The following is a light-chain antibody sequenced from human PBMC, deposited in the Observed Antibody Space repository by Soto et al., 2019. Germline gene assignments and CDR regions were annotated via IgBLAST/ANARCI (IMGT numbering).Light chain of an antibody. CDR1: HDIRFY. J-gene: IGKJ5*01. Sequence: DIQMTQSPSSLSASLGDRVTITCQASHDIRFYLNWYQHKTGQAPKLLIYDASQLETGVPSKFSGSGSGTDFTFTINNLQAEDIGTYYCQHYNSLPITFGQGTRLEIK. V-gene: IGKV1-33*01. CDR3: QHYNSLPIT. CDR2: DAS.